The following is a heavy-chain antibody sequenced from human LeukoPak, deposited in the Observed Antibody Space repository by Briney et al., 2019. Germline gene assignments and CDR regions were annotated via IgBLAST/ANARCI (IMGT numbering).Heavy chain of an antibody. V-gene: IGHV3-11*04. J-gene: IGHJ5*02. CDR1: GFTFSDYY. D-gene: IGHD6-19*01. Sequence: GGSLRLSCAASGFTFSDYYMSWIRQAPGKGLEWVSYISSSGTTIYYADSVKGRFTISRDNAKNSLYLQMNSLRAEDTAVYYCARAYNSGWSLPFDPWGQGTLVTVSS. CDR2: ISSSGTTI. CDR3: ARAYNSGWSLPFDP.